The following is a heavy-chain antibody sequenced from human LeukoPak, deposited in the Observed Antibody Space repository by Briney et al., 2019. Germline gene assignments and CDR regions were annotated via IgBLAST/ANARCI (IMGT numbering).Heavy chain of an antibody. Sequence: ASVKVSCKASGYTFTDYYMHWVRQAPGQGLEWMGWISPNSDDINYAQKFQGRVTMTRDTSISTAYMELSRLRSDDTAVYYCARVGMVDCGGDCLGWFDPWGQGTLVTVSS. CDR2: ISPNSDDI. CDR3: ARVGMVDCGGDCLGWFDP. CDR1: GYTFTDYY. V-gene: IGHV1-2*02. J-gene: IGHJ5*02. D-gene: IGHD2-21*02.